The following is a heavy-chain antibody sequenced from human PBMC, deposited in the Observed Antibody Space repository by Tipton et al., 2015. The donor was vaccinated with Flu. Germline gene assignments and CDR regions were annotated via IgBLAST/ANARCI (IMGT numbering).Heavy chain of an antibody. J-gene: IGHJ5*02. CDR2: VKQDGGEK. CDR1: GFTFESYW. V-gene: IGHV3-7*01. CDR3: ARDGPPYSPTSGWFDP. Sequence: SLRLSCEASGFTFESYWMSWVRQTPGKGLEWVANVKQDGGEKHYVDSVKGRFTISRDNARNSLYLQMNSLRADDTAAYFCARDGPPYSPTSGWFDPWGQGTLVTVSS. D-gene: IGHD1-26*01.